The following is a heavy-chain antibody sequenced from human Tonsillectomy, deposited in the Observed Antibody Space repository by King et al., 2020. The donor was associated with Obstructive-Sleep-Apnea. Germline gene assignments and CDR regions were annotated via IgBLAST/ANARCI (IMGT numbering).Heavy chain of an antibody. D-gene: IGHD6-13*01. CDR3: ARDTRGIGGYFDY. CDR2: INSDGSSR. CDR1: GFSFSSYW. Sequence: VQLVESGGGLVQPGGSLRLSCAASGFSFSSYWMHWVRQAPGKGLVWVSRINSDGSSRSYADSVKGRFTISRDNAKNTLYRQMNSLRVEDTAVYYCARDTRGIGGYFDYWGQGTLVTVSS. J-gene: IGHJ4*02. V-gene: IGHV3-74*01.